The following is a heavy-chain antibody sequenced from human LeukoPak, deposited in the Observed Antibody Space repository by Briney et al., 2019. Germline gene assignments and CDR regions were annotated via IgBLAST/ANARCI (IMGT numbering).Heavy chain of an antibody. Sequence: SETLSLTCAAYGGSFSGYYWSWIRQPPGKGLEWIGEINHSGSTNYNPSLKSRVTISVDTSKNQFSLKLSSVTAADTAVYYCARGGYRGRSSRSYFDYWGQGTLVTVSS. CDR1: GGSFSGYY. V-gene: IGHV4-34*01. D-gene: IGHD6-6*01. CDR2: INHSGST. J-gene: IGHJ4*02. CDR3: ARGGYRGRSSRSYFDY.